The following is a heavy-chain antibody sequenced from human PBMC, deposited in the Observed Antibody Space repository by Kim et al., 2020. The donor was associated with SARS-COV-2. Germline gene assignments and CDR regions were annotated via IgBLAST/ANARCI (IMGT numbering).Heavy chain of an antibody. D-gene: IGHD4-17*01. CDR3: VRADLDYGDYVFGKD. CDR2: ISSNGGST. CDR1: GFTFSSYA. Sequence: GGSLRLSCSASGFTFSSYAMHWVRQAPGKGLEYVSAISSNGGSTYYADSVKGRFTISRDNSKNTLYLQMSSLRAEDTAVYYCVRADLDYGDYVFGKDWGQGTLVTVSS. J-gene: IGHJ4*02. V-gene: IGHV3-64D*09.